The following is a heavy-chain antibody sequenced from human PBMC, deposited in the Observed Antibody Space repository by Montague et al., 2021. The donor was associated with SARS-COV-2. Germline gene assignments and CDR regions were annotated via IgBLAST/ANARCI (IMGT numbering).Heavy chain of an antibody. Sequence: SLRLSCAASGFTFSGYAMSWVRQAPGKGLEWVSSVFASGSGTYYADSVKGRFTISRDNSKSTLFLQMNGLRAEDTAIYYCARNPTVTGMAATISWYFDLWGRGTLVTASS. CDR2: VFASGSGT. CDR1: GFTFSGYA. D-gene: IGHD5-24*01. J-gene: IGHJ2*01. V-gene: IGHV3-23*03. CDR3: ARNPTVTGMAATISWYFDL.